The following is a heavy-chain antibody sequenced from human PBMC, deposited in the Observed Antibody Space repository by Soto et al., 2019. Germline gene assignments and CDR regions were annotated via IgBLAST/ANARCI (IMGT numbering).Heavy chain of an antibody. D-gene: IGHD2-8*02. J-gene: IGHJ5*02. CDR3: ARQASYWHGGGGWFDP. CDR1: GFTFSAYD. CDR2: IGTLHDT. V-gene: IGHV3-13*01. Sequence: EVQLVESGGGLVQPGGSLRLSCAASGFTFSAYDMHWVRQPTGKGLEWVSAIGTLHDTYYPDSVKGRFTISRENAKNSLYFQKNSLTTGDTAVYYWARQASYWHGGGGWFDPWGQGTLVTVSS.